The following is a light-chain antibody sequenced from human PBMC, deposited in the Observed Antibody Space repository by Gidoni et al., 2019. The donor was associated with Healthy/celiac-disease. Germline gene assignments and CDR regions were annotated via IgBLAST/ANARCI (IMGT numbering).Light chain of an antibody. J-gene: IGKJ1*01. Sequence: DIQMTQSPSTLSASVGDRVTITCRARQSISSWLAWYQQKPGKAPKLPIYKASSLESGVPSRFSGSGSGTEFTLTISSLQPDDFATYYCQQYNSYSWTFGQGTKVEIK. CDR1: QSISSW. V-gene: IGKV1-5*03. CDR3: QQYNSYSWT. CDR2: KAS.